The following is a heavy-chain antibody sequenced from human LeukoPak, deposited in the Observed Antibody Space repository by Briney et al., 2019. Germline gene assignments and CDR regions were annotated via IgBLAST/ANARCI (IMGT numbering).Heavy chain of an antibody. CDR2: IKQDGSEK. V-gene: IGHV3-7*01. D-gene: IGHD2-2*01. CDR1: GFTFSSYW. Sequence: GGSLRLSCAASGFTFSSYWMRWVRQAPGKGLEWVANIKQDGSEKYYVDSVKGRFTISRDNARNSLYLQMNSLGTEDTSVYYCAPHCSSASCPDYWGQGTLVTVSS. J-gene: IGHJ4*02. CDR3: APHCSSASCPDY.